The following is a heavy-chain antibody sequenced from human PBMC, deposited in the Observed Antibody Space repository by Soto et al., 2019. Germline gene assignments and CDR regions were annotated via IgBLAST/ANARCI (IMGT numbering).Heavy chain of an antibody. Sequence: QVQLQESGPGLVKPSQTLSLTCTVSGGSISSGDYYWSWIRQHPGKGLEWIGYIYYSGSTYYNPSLTSRVTISVDPSKTPFSLKLSSVTAADTAVYCCARWWSGSRQGFDPWGQGTLVTVSS. CDR3: ARWWSGSRQGFDP. CDR1: GGSISSGDYY. D-gene: IGHD3-3*01. V-gene: IGHV4-31*03. CDR2: IYYSGST. J-gene: IGHJ5*02.